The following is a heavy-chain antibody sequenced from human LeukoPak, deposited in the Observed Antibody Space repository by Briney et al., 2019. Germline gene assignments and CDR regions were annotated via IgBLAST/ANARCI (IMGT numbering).Heavy chain of an antibody. CDR3: ARGVPPVNNNWFDP. V-gene: IGHV3-21*01. CDR2: ISSSSSYI. Sequence: GGSLRLSCAASGFTFSSYSMNWVRQAPGKGLEWVSSISSSSSYIYYADSVKGRFTISRDNAKNSLYLQMNSLRAEDTAVYYCARGVPPVNNNWFDPWGQGTLVTVSS. D-gene: IGHD4-17*01. J-gene: IGHJ5*02. CDR1: GFTFSSYS.